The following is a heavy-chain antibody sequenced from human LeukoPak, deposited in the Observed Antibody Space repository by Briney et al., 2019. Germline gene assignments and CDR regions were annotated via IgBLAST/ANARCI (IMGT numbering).Heavy chain of an antibody. J-gene: IGHJ4*02. V-gene: IGHV3-74*01. CDR1: GFTFSGYW. CDR2: IDSDGSRT. Sequence: GGSLRLSCAASGFTFSGYWMHWVRQAPGKGLVWVSRIDSDGSRTTYAHSVKGRFTISRDNAKNTLYLQMNSLRAEDTAVYYCARTYGGFDYWGQGTLVTVSS. CDR3: ARTYGGFDY. D-gene: IGHD4-23*01.